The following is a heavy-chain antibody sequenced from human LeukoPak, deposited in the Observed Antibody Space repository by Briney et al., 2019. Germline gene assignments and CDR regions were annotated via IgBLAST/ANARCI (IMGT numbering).Heavy chain of an antibody. Sequence: ASVKVSCKASGYTFTSYGISWVRQAPGQGLEWMGWISAYNGNTNYAQKLQGRVTITADKSTSTAYMELSSLRSEDTAVYYCARPYCSGGSCYSDDYYYYGMDVWGQGTTDTVSS. D-gene: IGHD2-15*01. CDR3: ARPYCSGGSCYSDDYYYYGMDV. V-gene: IGHV1-18*01. J-gene: IGHJ6*02. CDR2: ISAYNGNT. CDR1: GYTFTSYG.